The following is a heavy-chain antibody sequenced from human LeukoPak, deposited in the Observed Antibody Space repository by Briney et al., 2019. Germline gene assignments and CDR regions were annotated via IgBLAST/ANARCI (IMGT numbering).Heavy chain of an antibody. Sequence: ASVKVSCKASGYTFTGYYMHWVRQAPGRGLEWMGWINPNSGGTNYAQKFQGRVTMTRDTSISTAYMELSRLRSDDTAVYYCARDYTGTGWFDPWGQGTLVTVSS. CDR3: ARDYTGTGWFDP. V-gene: IGHV1-2*02. D-gene: IGHD3-16*01. J-gene: IGHJ5*02. CDR2: INPNSGGT. CDR1: GYTFTGYY.